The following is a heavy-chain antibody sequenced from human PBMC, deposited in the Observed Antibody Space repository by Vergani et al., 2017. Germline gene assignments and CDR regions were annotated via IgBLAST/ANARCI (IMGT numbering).Heavy chain of an antibody. CDR3: AREERSTTSPFVGD. V-gene: IGHV3-23*01. D-gene: IGHD2/OR15-2a*01. CDR2: ISGHGDRT. Sequence: LQLQESGPGLVKPSETLSLTCTVSGSSITYGAFYWGWVRQTSGKGLEWVSAISGHGDRTYYADSVNGRFTISRDNSKKTVYLLMNSLKAEDRATYYCAREERSTTSPFVGDWVQGTLVIV. J-gene: IGHJ4*02. CDR1: GSSITYGA.